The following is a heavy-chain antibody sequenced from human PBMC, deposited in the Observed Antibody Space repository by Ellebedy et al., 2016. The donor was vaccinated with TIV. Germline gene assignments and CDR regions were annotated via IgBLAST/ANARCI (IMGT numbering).Heavy chain of an antibody. D-gene: IGHD7-27*01. CDR2: IISGGDRT. CDR1: RFTFSTYA. CDR3: ARDFTGAGRFFDL. J-gene: IGHJ2*01. Sequence: PGGSLRLSCAASRFTFSTYAMSWVRQAPGKGLEWVSAIISGGDRTFYTDSVKGRFTISRDNSKNTLYLQLASLRAEDTAVYYCARDFTGAGRFFDLWGRGTLVTVSS. V-gene: IGHV3-23*01.